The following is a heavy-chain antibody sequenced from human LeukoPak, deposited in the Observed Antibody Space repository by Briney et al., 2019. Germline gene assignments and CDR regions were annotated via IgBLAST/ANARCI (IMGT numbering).Heavy chain of an antibody. D-gene: IGHD3-22*01. J-gene: IGHJ5*02. V-gene: IGHV1-69*13. CDR3: ARVKTYYYYSSGYYGAAWVGFAP. CDR1: GYTFTSYA. CDR2: IIPIFGTA. Sequence: GASVKVSCKASGYTFTSYAMNWVRQATGQGLEWMGGIIPIFGTANYAQKFQGRVTITADESTSTAYMELSSLRSEDTAVYYCARVKTYYYYSSGYYGAAWVGFAPWGRGTLVTVSS.